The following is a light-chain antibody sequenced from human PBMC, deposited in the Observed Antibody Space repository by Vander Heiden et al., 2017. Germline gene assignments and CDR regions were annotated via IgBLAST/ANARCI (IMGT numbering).Light chain of an antibody. Sequence: GNNIGSKSLHWYQQKPAQAPVVVVYNDIDRPSGIPERLSGSNSGNTATLTIGRVEAGDEADYFCQGWDSSTDHWVFGGGTKLTVL. CDR3: QGWDSSTDHWV. CDR1: NIGSKS. V-gene: IGLV3-21*02. CDR2: NDI. J-gene: IGLJ3*02.